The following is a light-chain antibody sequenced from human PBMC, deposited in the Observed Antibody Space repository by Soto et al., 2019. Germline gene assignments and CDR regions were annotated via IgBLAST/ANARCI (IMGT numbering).Light chain of an antibody. CDR1: QGISSA. V-gene: IGKV1-13*02. CDR3: QQFNSYLYT. Sequence: AIQLTQSPSSLSASVGDRVTITCRASQGISSALAWYQQKPGKAPKLLIYDASSLESGVPSRFSGSGSGTDFNLTISSLQPEDIATYYCQQFNSYLYTFGQGTKLEIK. J-gene: IGKJ2*01. CDR2: DAS.